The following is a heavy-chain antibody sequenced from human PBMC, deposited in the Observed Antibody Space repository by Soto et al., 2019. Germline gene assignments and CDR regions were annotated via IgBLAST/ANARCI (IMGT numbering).Heavy chain of an antibody. CDR1: GGSISSGGYS. D-gene: IGHD3-16*01. J-gene: IGHJ3*02. Sequence: QLQLQESGSGLVKPSQTLSLTCAVSGGSISSGGYSWSWIRQPPGKGLEWIGYIYHSGSTYYNPSLKSRVTISVDRSKNQFSLKLSSVTAADTAVYYCARNEYYQRLGAFDIWGQGTMVTVSS. CDR3: ARNEYYQRLGAFDI. V-gene: IGHV4-30-2*01. CDR2: IYHSGST.